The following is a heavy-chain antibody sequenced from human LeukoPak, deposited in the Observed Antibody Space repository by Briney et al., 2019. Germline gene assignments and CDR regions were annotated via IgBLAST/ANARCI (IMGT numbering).Heavy chain of an antibody. CDR2: IRGTGESP. J-gene: IGHJ4*02. V-gene: IGHV1-46*01. CDR1: GFTFTNYH. D-gene: IGHD6-13*01. Sequence: ASVKVSCKASGFTFTNYHMHWVRQAPGQGLEWVGLIRGTGESPDYAQKFQGRVTVTCDTSTNTLYLELRSLKLEDTAVYYCARAPAGTLDFWGQGTLVTVSS. CDR3: ARAPAGTLDF.